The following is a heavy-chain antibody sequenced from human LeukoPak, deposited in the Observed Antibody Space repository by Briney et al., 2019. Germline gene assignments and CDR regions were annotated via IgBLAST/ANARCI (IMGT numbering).Heavy chain of an antibody. J-gene: IGHJ5*02. CDR3: ATEDYSSSSLRWFDP. CDR2: FDPEVGET. CDR1: GYTLTESS. Sequence: ASVKVSCKVSGYTLTESSMHWVRQAPGKGLEWMGGFDPEVGETIYAQKFQGRVTMTEDTSTDTAYMELSRLRAEDTAVYYCATEDYSSSSLRWFDPWGQGTPVTVSS. D-gene: IGHD6-6*01. V-gene: IGHV1-24*01.